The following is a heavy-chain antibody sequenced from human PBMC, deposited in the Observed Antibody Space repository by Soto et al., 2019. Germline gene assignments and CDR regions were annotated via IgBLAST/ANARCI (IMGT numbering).Heavy chain of an antibody. CDR3: ARDRGGTIAARRGWFDS. CDR2: IFYSGST. Sequence: ETLSLTCTASGDSISTYYWSWIRQSTGKGLEWIGYIFYSGSTNYNPSLKSRVTISVDTSKNQFSLKLSSVTAADTAVYYCARDRGGTIAARRGWFDSWGQGMLVTVSS. J-gene: IGHJ5*01. D-gene: IGHD6-6*01. CDR1: GDSISTYY. V-gene: IGHV4-59*01.